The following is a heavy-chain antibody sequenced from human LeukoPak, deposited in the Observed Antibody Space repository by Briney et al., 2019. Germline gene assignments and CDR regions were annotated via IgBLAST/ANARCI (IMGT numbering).Heavy chain of an antibody. D-gene: IGHD1-7*01. J-gene: IGHJ5*02. CDR1: GGSISSYY. CDR3: ARDSVTGTSP. Sequence: SETLSLTCTVSGGSISSYYWSWIRQPPGKGLEWIGYIYYSGSTNYNPSLKSRVTISVDTSKNQFSLKLSPVTAADTAVYYCARDSVTGTSPWGQGTLVTVSS. CDR2: IYYSGST. V-gene: IGHV4-59*01.